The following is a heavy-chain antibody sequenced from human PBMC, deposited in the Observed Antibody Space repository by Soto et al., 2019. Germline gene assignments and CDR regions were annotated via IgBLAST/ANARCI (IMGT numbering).Heavy chain of an antibody. CDR2: ISIYNGNT. CDR3: ARAAPARYNWFDP. Sequence: QVQLLQSGDEVKKTGASVKLSCKASGYTFTSYGISWVRQAPGQGLEWMGWISIYNGNTNYAQNLQGRVTMSTDTATSTAYMELRSLRSDDTAMYYCARAAPARYNWFDPWGQVTLVTVSS. CDR1: GYTFTSYG. V-gene: IGHV1-18*04. J-gene: IGHJ5*02.